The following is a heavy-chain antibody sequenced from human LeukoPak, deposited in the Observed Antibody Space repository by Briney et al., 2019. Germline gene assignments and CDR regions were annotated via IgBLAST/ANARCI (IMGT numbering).Heavy chain of an antibody. J-gene: IGHJ4*02. CDR3: AKDRQNYYDSSGFDY. D-gene: IGHD3-22*01. Sequence: PGGSLRLSCAAAGFTFSSYGMHWVRQAPGKGLEWVAFIRYDGSNKYYADSVKGRFTISRDNSKNTLYLQMNSLRAEDTAVYYCAKDRQNYYDSSGFDYWGQGTLVTVSS. CDR2: IRYDGSNK. V-gene: IGHV3-30*02. CDR1: GFTFSSYG.